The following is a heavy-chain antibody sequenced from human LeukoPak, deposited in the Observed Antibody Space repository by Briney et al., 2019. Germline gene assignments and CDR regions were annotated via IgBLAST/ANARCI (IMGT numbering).Heavy chain of an antibody. CDR2: INHSGST. Sequence: SETLSLTCAVYGGSFSGYNWSWIRQPPGKGLEWIGEINHSGSTNYNPSLKSRVTISVDTSKNQFSLKLSSVTAADTAVYYCARKGGSGYYYFDYWGQGTLVTVSS. J-gene: IGHJ4*02. V-gene: IGHV4-34*01. CDR3: ARKGGSGYYYFDY. D-gene: IGHD3-22*01. CDR1: GGSFSGYN.